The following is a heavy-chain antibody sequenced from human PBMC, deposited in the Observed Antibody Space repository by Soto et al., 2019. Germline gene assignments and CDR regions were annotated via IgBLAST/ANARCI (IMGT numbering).Heavy chain of an antibody. V-gene: IGHV3-23*01. J-gene: IGHJ4*01. D-gene: IGHD3-10*01. Sequence: EVQLLESGGGLVQPGGSLRLSCAASGFSFERYVMSWVRQAPGKGLEWVSDISGSGGATYYADAVRGRFTVSRDNSKSTVSLQMNSLRVEDTALYYCANHRGSFDNWGHGTQVTVSS. CDR2: ISGSGGAT. CDR3: ANHRGSFDN. CDR1: GFSFERYV.